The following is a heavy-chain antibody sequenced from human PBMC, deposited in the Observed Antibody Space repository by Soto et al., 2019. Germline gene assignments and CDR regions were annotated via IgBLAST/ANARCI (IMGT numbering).Heavy chain of an antibody. D-gene: IGHD3-3*01. J-gene: IGHJ6*02. CDR2: IIPIFGTA. V-gene: IGHV1-69*01. Sequence: QVQLVQSGAEVKKPGSSVKVSCKASGGTFSSYAISWVRQAPGQGLEWMGGIIPIFGTANYAQKFQGRVTITADEYKSTACMELSSLRSEDTAVYYCARDRRATIFGVVYYYGMDVWGQGTTVTVSS. CDR3: ARDRRATIFGVVYYYGMDV. CDR1: GGTFSSYA.